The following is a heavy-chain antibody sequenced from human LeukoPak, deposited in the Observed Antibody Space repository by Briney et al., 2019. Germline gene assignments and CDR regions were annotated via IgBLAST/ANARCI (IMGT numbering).Heavy chain of an antibody. CDR2: INPNSGGT. Sequence: ASVKVSCKASGYTFTGYYIHWVRQAPGQGLEWMGWINPNSGGTNYAQKFQGRVTMTRDTSISTAYMELSRLRSDDTAVYYCARAPTYYDILTGYHNWFDPWGQGTLVTVSS. V-gene: IGHV1-2*02. CDR1: GYTFTGYY. CDR3: ARAPTYYDILTGYHNWFDP. J-gene: IGHJ5*02. D-gene: IGHD3-9*01.